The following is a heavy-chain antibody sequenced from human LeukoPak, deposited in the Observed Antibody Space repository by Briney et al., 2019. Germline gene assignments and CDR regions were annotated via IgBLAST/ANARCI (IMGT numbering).Heavy chain of an antibody. CDR3: AREGNAFDP. CDR1: GFTFSSYN. J-gene: IGHJ5*02. CDR2: ISSSSSTI. Sequence: GGSLRLSCAASGFTFSSYNMNWVRQAPGKGLEWVSYISSSSSTIYYADSVRGRFTISRDNAKNSLYLRMNSLRAEDTAMYYCAREGNAFDPWGQGTLVTVSS. D-gene: IGHD1-1*01. V-gene: IGHV3-48*01.